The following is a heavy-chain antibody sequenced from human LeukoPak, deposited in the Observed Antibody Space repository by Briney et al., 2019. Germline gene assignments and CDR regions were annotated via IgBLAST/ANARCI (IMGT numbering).Heavy chain of an antibody. Sequence: GGSLRLSCAASGFTFRTYAMNWVRQAPGKGLEWVAVISDDGSNKYYAESVKGQFTISRDNSKNTLYLQMNSLRAEDTAVYYCAREFPSAADAFDIWGQGTMVTVSS. D-gene: IGHD2-15*01. CDR1: GFTFRTYA. J-gene: IGHJ3*02. CDR3: AREFPSAADAFDI. V-gene: IGHV3-30*04. CDR2: ISDDGSNK.